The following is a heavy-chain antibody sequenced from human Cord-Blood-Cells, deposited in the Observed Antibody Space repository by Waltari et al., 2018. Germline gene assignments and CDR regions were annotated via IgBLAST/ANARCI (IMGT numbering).Heavy chain of an antibody. CDR1: GYRFTSYW. CDR3: ARRTGDSDDAFDI. D-gene: IGHD7-27*01. J-gene: IGHJ3*02. Sequence: EVQLVQSGAEAQKPGESLKISGTGSGYRFTSYWIGWARQMPGKGLEWMGIIYPGDSDTRYSPSFQGQVTISADKSISTAYLQWSSLKASDTAMYYCARRTGDSDDAFDIWGQGIMVTVSS. V-gene: IGHV5-51*03. CDR2: IYPGDSDT.